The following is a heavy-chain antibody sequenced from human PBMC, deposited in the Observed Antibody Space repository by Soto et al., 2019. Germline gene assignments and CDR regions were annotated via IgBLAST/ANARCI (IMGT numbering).Heavy chain of an antibody. CDR3: ARSGSGSGWL. J-gene: IGHJ4*02. Sequence: SETLSLTCTASGGSVSSGRYYWKWVRQPPGKGLEWIGYIYYSGSTKYNPSLKSRVTISVDTSKNHFSLNLSSMTAADTAVYYCARSGSGSGWLGGQGTLVSVSS. CDR1: GGSVSSGRYY. CDR2: IYYSGST. D-gene: IGHD6-19*01. V-gene: IGHV4-61*03.